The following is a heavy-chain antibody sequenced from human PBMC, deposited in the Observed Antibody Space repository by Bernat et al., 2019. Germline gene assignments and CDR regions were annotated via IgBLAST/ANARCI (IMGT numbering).Heavy chain of an antibody. V-gene: IGHV3-33*01. CDR1: GFTFSSYG. CDR3: ARDLGSAPLYGMDV. D-gene: IGHD3-10*01. J-gene: IGHJ6*02. CDR2: IWYDGSNK. Sequence: QVQLVESGGGVVQPGRSLRLSCAASGFTFSSYGMHWVRQAPGKGLEWVAVIWYDGSNKYYADSVKGRITISRDNSKNTLYLQMNSLRAEDTAVYYCARDLGSAPLYGMDVWGQGTTVTVSS.